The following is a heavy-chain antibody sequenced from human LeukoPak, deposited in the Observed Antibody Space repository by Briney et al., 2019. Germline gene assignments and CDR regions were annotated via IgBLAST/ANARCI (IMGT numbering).Heavy chain of an antibody. CDR3: ARGRGSTSWYDY. CDR2: INPNTDGS. CDR1: GYTFTDYY. J-gene: IGHJ4*02. V-gene: IGHV1-2*02. Sequence: ASVKVSCKASGYTFTDYYMHWVRQAPGQGLEWMGWINPNTDGSNYAQKFQGRVTMTRDTSISTAYMELGSLNSDDTAMYYCARGRGSTSWYDYWGQGTLVTVSS. D-gene: IGHD6-13*01.